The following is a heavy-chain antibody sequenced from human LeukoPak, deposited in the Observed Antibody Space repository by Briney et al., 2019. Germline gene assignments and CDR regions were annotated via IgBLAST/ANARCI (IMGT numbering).Heavy chain of an antibody. V-gene: IGHV3-9*01. Sequence: GGSLRLSCAVSGFTFDDYAMHWVRQTPGKGLEWVSGITWHSEITGYADSVKGRFTISRDSAQNSLYLQMNSLRPEDTALYYCAAVPETDFWTGFYLDYWGRGTLVTVSS. CDR3: AAVPETDFWTGFYLDY. D-gene: IGHD3/OR15-3a*01. CDR2: ITWHSEIT. CDR1: GFTFDDYA. J-gene: IGHJ4*02.